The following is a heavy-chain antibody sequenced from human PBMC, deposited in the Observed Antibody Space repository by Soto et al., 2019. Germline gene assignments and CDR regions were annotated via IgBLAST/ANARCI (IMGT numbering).Heavy chain of an antibody. CDR1: GGSITSSSYY. CDR2: IYHSGST. J-gene: IGHJ4*02. V-gene: IGHV4-39*07. D-gene: IGHD5-12*01. Sequence: SETLSLTCTVSGGSITSSSYYWGWIRQPPGKGLEWIGSIYHSGSTYYNPSLKSRVTISVDRSKNQFSLKLSSVTAADTAVYYCASCGYDCSFFDYWGQGTLVTVSS. CDR3: ASCGYDCSFFDY.